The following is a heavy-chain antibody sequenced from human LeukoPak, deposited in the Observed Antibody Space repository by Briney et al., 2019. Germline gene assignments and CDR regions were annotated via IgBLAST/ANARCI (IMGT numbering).Heavy chain of an antibody. V-gene: IGHV4-34*01. J-gene: IGHJ4*02. CDR2: INHSGST. D-gene: IGHD4-17*01. CDR1: GGSFSGYY. CDR3: ARGTMTTETYYFDY. Sequence: PSGTLSLTCAVYGGSFSGYYWSWIRQPPGKGLEWIGEINHSGSTNYNPSLKSRVTISVDTSKNQFSLKLCSVTAADTAVYYCARGTMTTETYYFDYWGQGTLVTVSS.